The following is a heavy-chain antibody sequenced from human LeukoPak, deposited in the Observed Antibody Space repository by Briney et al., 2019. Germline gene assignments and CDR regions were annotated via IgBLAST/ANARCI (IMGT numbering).Heavy chain of an antibody. V-gene: IGHV3-21*01. CDR1: GFTFSSYS. D-gene: IGHD3-3*01. CDR2: ISSSSYI. J-gene: IGHJ3*02. Sequence: GGSLRLSCAASGFTFSSYSMNWVRQAPGKGLEWVSSISSSSYIYYADSVKGRFTISRDNAKNSLYLQMNSLRAEDTAVYYCARVPGSGSDHDAFDIWGQGTMVTVSS. CDR3: ARVPGSGSDHDAFDI.